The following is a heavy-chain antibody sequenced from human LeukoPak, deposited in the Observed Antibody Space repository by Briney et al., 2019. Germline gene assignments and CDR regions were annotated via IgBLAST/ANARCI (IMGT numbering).Heavy chain of an antibody. Sequence: PGGSLRLSCAASEFTFSNYAMSWVRQAPGKGLEWVSTISGSFANTYNTYYADSVKGRFTISRDNSKNTLYLQMNSLRAEDTAVYYCARDKIEGPTKLDYWGQGILVTVSS. V-gene: IGHV3-23*01. D-gene: IGHD1-1*01. CDR1: EFTFSNYA. J-gene: IGHJ4*02. CDR2: ISGSFANTYNT. CDR3: ARDKIEGPTKLDY.